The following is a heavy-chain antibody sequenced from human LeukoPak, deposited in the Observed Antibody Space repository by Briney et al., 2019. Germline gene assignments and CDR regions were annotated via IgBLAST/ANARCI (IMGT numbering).Heavy chain of an antibody. CDR3: ARKHDYSNAGVDT. V-gene: IGHV5-51*01. CDR1: GYSFTSYW. Sequence: GESLKISCKGSGYSFTSYWIGWVRQMPGKGLEWMGIIYPGDSDTRYSPSFQGQVTISADKSISTAYLQWSSLKASDTAMYFCARKHDYSNAGVDTWGQGTLVTVSS. CDR2: IYPGDSDT. J-gene: IGHJ5*02. D-gene: IGHD4-11*01.